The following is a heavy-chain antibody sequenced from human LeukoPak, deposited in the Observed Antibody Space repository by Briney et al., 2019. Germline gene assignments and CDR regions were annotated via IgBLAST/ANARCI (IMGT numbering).Heavy chain of an antibody. CDR3: ARDLGSSWTNYFDY. V-gene: IGHV1-2*02. D-gene: IGHD6-13*01. J-gene: IGHJ4*02. Sequence: GASVTVSCKASGYTFTGYYMHWVRQAPGQGVEWMGWINPNSGGTNYAQKFQGRVTMTRDTSISTAYMELSRLRSDDTAVYYCARDLGSSWTNYFDYWGQGTLVTVSS. CDR1: GYTFTGYY. CDR2: INPNSGGT.